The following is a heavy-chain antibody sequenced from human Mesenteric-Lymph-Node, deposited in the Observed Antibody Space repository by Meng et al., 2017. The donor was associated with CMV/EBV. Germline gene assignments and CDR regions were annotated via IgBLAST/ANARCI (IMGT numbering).Heavy chain of an antibody. J-gene: IGHJ4*02. CDR1: GFTFSSYA. V-gene: IGHV3-23*01. CDR3: AKDGIWDYGGSSFDH. CDR2: ITGSGGRA. Sequence: GESLKISCAASGFTFSSYAMHWVRQAPGKGLEWVSSITGSGGRAYYADSAEGRFTISRDNSKNTLYLQMNSLRDEDTAIYSCAKDGIWDYGGSSFDHWGQGTLVTVSS. D-gene: IGHD4/OR15-4a*01.